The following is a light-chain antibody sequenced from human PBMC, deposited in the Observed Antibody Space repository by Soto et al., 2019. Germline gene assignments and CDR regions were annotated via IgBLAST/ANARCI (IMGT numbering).Light chain of an antibody. Sequence: EIVLTQSPGTLSLSPGERATLSCRASQSVSSYLAWYQQKPGQAPRLLIHDTSNRATDIPARFSGSGSGTDFTLTISSLEPEDFAVYYCQQRSNWPLTFGGGTKVEIK. CDR2: DTS. V-gene: IGKV3-11*01. CDR1: QSVSSY. CDR3: QQRSNWPLT. J-gene: IGKJ4*01.